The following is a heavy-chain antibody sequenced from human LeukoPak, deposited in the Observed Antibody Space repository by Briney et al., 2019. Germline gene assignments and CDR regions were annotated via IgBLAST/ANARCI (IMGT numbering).Heavy chain of an antibody. D-gene: IGHD6-13*01. Sequence: GGSLRLSCAASGFTFSSYSMNWVRQAPGEGLEWVSSISSSSSYIYYADSMRGRFTISRDNAKNTLYLQMNSLRAEDTGVYYCARSSTTWWYFDYWGQGTLVTVYS. J-gene: IGHJ4*02. CDR1: GFTFSSYS. CDR2: ISSSSSYI. CDR3: ARSSTTWWYFDY. V-gene: IGHV3-21*01.